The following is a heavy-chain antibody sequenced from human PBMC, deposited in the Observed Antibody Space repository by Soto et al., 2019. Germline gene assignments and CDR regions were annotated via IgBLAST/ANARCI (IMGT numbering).Heavy chain of an antibody. D-gene: IGHD3-3*01. J-gene: IGHJ4*02. CDR2: IVPNVGTV. CDR3: ARRDTSGFLRYFDN. Sequence: QMQLVQSGAEVKKPGSSVKVSCKASGGTLSSFINYPINWVRQAPGQGLEWMGGIVPNVGTVNYAQKFQGRVTITADKSTDTEYMELSSLRSEDTALYYCARRDTSGFLRYFDNWGQGTLVTVSS. V-gene: IGHV1-69*06. CDR1: GGTLSSFINYP.